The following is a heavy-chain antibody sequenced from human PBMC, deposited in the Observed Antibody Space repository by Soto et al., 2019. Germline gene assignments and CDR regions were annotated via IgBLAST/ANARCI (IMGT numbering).Heavy chain of an antibody. J-gene: IGHJ4*02. V-gene: IGHV4-59*11. D-gene: IGHD6-19*01. CDR2: IFYTGST. CDR1: GGSISGHY. Sequence: KTSETLSLTCTVSGGSISGHYWIWIRQSPGKRLEWIGYIFYTGSTNYNPSLKSRVTLSADTSKNQFSLRLSSVTAADTAVYYCARVGSSGWSPDYWGQGTLVTVSS. CDR3: ARVGSSGWSPDY.